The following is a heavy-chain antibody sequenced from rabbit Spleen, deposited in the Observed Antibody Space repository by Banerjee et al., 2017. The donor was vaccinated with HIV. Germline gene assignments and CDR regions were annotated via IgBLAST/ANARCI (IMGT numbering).Heavy chain of an antibody. J-gene: IGHJ4*01. D-gene: IGHD1-1*01. Sequence: QEQLEESGGGLVKPGGTLTLTCKASGIDFSRHYDMCWVRQAPGKGLEWIGCIYTGNVKTYYASWAKGRFTISKASSTTVTLQMTSLTVADTATYFCARDLVGVIGWNFSLWGPGTLVTVS. V-gene: IGHV1S45*01. CDR3: ARDLVGVIGWNFSL. CDR1: GIDFSRHYD. CDR2: IYTGNVKT.